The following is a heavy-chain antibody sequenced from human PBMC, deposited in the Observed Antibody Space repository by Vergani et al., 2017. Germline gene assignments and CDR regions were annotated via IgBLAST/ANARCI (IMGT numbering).Heavy chain of an antibody. Sequence: QVQLQESGTGLVKPSQTLSLTCTVSGGSISSGGYYWSWIRQHPGKGLEWIGYIYYSGSTYYNPSLKSRVTISVDTSKNQFSLKLSSVTAADTAVYYCARVPELHPSKYYFDYWGQGTLVTVSS. CDR1: GGSISSGGYY. D-gene: IGHD1-7*01. V-gene: IGHV4-31*03. CDR3: ARVPELHPSKYYFDY. CDR2: IYYSGST. J-gene: IGHJ4*02.